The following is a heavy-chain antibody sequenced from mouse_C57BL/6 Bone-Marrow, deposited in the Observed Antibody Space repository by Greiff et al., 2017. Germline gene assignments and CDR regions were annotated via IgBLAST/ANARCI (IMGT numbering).Heavy chain of an antibody. CDR3: TTGVYYGNCGFAY. V-gene: IGHV14-4*01. Sequence: VQLQQSGAELVRPGASVKLSCTASGFNIKDDYMHWVKQRPEQGLEWIGWIDPENGDTEYASKFQGKATITADTSSNTAYLQLSSLTSEDTAVYYCTTGVYYGNCGFAYWGQGTLVTVSA. D-gene: IGHD2-1*01. CDR1: GFNIKDDY. J-gene: IGHJ3*01. CDR2: IDPENGDT.